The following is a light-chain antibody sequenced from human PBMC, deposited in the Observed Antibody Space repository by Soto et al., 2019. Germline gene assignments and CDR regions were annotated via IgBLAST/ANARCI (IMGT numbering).Light chain of an antibody. J-gene: IGLJ1*01. V-gene: IGLV1-40*01. CDR3: QSYDSRLSGYV. Sequence: QSVLTQPPAVSGAPGQRVTISCTGSSSNIGRGYDVHWYQQLPGTAPKLLIYGNTNRPSGVPDRFSGSKSGTSASLAITGLQAEDEADYYCQSYDSRLSGYVFGTGTKVTVL. CDR1: SSNIGRGYD. CDR2: GNT.